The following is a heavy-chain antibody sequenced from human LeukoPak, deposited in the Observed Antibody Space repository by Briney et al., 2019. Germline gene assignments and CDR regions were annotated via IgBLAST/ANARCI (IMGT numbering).Heavy chain of an antibody. Sequence: GGSLRLSCAASGFTFSNYAMSWVCQAPGKGLEWVAIVSYDGSNKYYVDSVKGRFTISRDNSKNTLYLQMDSLRAEDTAVYYCAKDPQKAISRNNWFDPWGQGTLVTVSS. CDR1: GFTFSNYA. D-gene: IGHD2/OR15-2a*01. CDR3: AKDPQKAISRNNWFDP. V-gene: IGHV3-30*18. J-gene: IGHJ5*02. CDR2: VSYDGSNK.